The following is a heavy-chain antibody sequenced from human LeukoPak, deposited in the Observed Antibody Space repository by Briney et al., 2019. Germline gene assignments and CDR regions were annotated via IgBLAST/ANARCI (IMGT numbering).Heavy chain of an antibody. CDR3: ARRRAGDFFHL. V-gene: IGHV4-59*08. D-gene: IGHD3-16*01. CDR2: VDYTGNT. Sequence: PSETLSLTCTVSGGSISGYYWNWIRQSPGKGLEWIGYVDYTGNTNYNPSLKSRVTISLYTSMNQFSLRLSSMTAADTALYYCARRRAGDFFHLWGQGTLVTVSS. CDR1: GGSISGYY. J-gene: IGHJ1*01.